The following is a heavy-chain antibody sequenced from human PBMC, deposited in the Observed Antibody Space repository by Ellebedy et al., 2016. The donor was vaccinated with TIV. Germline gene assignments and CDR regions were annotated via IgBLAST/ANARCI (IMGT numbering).Heavy chain of an antibody. Sequence: AASVKVSCKASGYTFTNYYMHWVRQAPGQGLEWMGIINPSGGSTRYAQKFQGRVTMTRDTSTSTVYMELSSLRSEDTAVYYCARRPSISGDYGDYYYYGMDVWGQGTTVTVSS. V-gene: IGHV1-46*01. CDR2: INPSGGST. CDR3: ARRPSISGDYGDYYYYGMDV. D-gene: IGHD4-17*01. CDR1: GYTFTNYY. J-gene: IGHJ6*02.